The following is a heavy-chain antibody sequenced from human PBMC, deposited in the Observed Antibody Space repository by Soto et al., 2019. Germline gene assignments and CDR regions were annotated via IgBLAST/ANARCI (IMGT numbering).Heavy chain of an antibody. CDR1: GYTFTSYD. Sequence: QVQLVQSGAEVKKPGASVKVSCKASGYTFTSYDINWVRQATGQGLAWMGWMNPNSGNTGYAQKFQGRVTMTRNTSISTAYMELSSLRSEDTAVYYCARERSAAGTGWFDPWGQGTRVTVSS. J-gene: IGHJ5*02. D-gene: IGHD6-13*01. CDR2: MNPNSGNT. CDR3: ARERSAAGTGWFDP. V-gene: IGHV1-8*01.